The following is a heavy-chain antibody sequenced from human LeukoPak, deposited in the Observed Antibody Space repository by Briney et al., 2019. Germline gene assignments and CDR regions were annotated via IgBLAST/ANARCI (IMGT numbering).Heavy chain of an antibody. D-gene: IGHD3-10*01. CDR1: GYAFTTIG. CDR2: ISGANGNT. Sequence: ASVKVSCRASGYAFTTIGFSWVRQAPGQGLEWMGWISGANGNTNYAPQFQGRVTMTIDTSTSAAFMELRSLRSDDTAVYSCATGHYNAFHFWGQGTMVIVSS. V-gene: IGHV1-18*04. CDR3: ATGHYNAFHF. J-gene: IGHJ3*01.